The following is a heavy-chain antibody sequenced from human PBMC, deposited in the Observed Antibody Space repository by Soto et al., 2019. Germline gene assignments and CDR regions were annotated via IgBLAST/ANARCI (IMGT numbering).Heavy chain of an antibody. J-gene: IGHJ4*02. Sequence: EVQLVESGGGLVQPGGSLRLSCTASGFTFSTYSMNWVRQAPGKGLEWISYISSSSTTIYYTDSVKGRFTIARDNAKNSLYLQMNSLRDEDTAVYYCARDGGSSGWYGPHPGDYWGQGTLVTVSS. CDR1: GFTFSTYS. D-gene: IGHD6-19*01. CDR2: ISSSSTTI. CDR3: ARDGGSSGWYGPHPGDY. V-gene: IGHV3-48*02.